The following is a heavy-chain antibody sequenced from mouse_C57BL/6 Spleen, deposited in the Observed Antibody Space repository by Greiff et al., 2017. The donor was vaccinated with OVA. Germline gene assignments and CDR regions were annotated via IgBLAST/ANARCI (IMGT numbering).Heavy chain of an antibody. V-gene: IGHV1-26*01. CDR1: GYTFTDYY. CDR2: INPNNGGT. D-gene: IGHD2-4*01. Sequence: VQLQQSGPELVKPGASVKISCKASGYTFTDYYMNWVKQSHGKSLEWIGDINPNNGGTSYNQKFKGKATLTVDKSSSTAYMELRSLTSEDSAVYYCARRGYDYEYWYFDVWGTGTTVTVSS. J-gene: IGHJ1*03. CDR3: ARRGYDYEYWYFDV.